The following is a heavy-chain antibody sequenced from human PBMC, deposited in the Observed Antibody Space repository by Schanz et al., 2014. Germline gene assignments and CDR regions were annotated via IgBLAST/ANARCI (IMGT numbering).Heavy chain of an antibody. J-gene: IGHJ4*02. CDR2: VNHGGYT. Sequence: QVQLQQWGAGLLKPSETLSLTCAFSGGSFSGYWWTWVRQSPGKGLEWIGEVNHGGYTNYNPSLKGRVTVSVDMSKKQFSRRRSSVTAADTAAYYCATWSGTRLFHNWGQGTLVTVSS. CDR3: ATWSGTRLFHN. V-gene: IGHV4-34*01. D-gene: IGHD1-7*01. CDR1: GGSFSGYW.